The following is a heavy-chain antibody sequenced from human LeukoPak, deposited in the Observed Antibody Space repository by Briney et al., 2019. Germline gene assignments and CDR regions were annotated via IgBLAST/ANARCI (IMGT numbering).Heavy chain of an antibody. D-gene: IGHD3-10*01. Sequence: GGSQRLSCAASGFTFSSYAMSWVRQAPGKGLEWVSAISGSGGSTYYADSVKGRFTISRDNSKNTLYLQMNSLRAEDTAVYYCAKDGIPYYGSGSYEAGVYWGQGTLVTVSS. CDR2: ISGSGGST. J-gene: IGHJ4*02. CDR3: AKDGIPYYGSGSYEAGVY. CDR1: GFTFSSYA. V-gene: IGHV3-23*01.